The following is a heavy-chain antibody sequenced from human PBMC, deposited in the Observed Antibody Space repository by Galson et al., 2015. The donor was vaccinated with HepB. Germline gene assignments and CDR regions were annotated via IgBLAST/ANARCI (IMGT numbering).Heavy chain of an antibody. D-gene: IGHD3-22*01. CDR1: GFTFSSYG. CDR3: AKEDVSTGLEAFDI. V-gene: IGHV3-30*18. Sequence: SLRLSCAASGFTFSSYGMHWVRQAPGKGLEWVAVISYDGSNKYYADSVKGRFTISRDNSKNTLYLQMNSQRAEDTAVYYCAKEDVSTGLEAFDIWGQGTMVTVSS. CDR2: ISYDGSNK. J-gene: IGHJ3*02.